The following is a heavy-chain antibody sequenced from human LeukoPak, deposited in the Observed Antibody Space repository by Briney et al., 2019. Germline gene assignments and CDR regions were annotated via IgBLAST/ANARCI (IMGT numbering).Heavy chain of an antibody. V-gene: IGHV3-21*01. CDR3: ARDRVSGTMAYFDS. Sequence: GGSLRLSCAAPGFTFSTYSMNWVRQDPGKGLEWVSSISSSSSYIYYADSVKGRFTISRDNAKNSLYLQMNSLRAEDTAVYYCARDRVSGTMAYFDSWGQGTLITVSS. CDR2: ISSSSSYI. CDR1: GFTFSTYS. J-gene: IGHJ4*02. D-gene: IGHD1-26*01.